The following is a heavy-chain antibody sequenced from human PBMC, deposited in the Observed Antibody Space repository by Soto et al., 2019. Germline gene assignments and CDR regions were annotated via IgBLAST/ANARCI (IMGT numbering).Heavy chain of an antibody. Sequence: GASVKVSCKASGYTFTRYDINWVRQATGQGLEWMGWMNPNSGNTGYAQKFQGRVTMTRNTSISTAYMELSSLRSEDTAVYYCARGGVFFFAAPTNPFDYWGQGTLVTVSS. CDR1: GYTFTRYD. CDR2: MNPNSGNT. V-gene: IGHV1-8*01. D-gene: IGHD3-10*01. J-gene: IGHJ4*02. CDR3: ARGGVFFFAAPTNPFDY.